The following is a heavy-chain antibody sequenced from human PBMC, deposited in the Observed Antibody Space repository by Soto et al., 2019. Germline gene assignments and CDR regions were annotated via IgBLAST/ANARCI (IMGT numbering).Heavy chain of an antibody. CDR3: ATDPITVFGLAR. J-gene: IGHJ4*02. D-gene: IGHD3-3*01. CDR2: FDPDSGEA. V-gene: IGHV1-24*01. Sequence: ASVKVSCKVSGYTLIEVSMHWVLQAPGKGLEWIGGFDPDSGEAVYAQEFQGRLTVTEDPSTDTAYMELSSLRSDDTAVYYCATDPITVFGLARWGQGTPVTVSS. CDR1: GYTLIEVS.